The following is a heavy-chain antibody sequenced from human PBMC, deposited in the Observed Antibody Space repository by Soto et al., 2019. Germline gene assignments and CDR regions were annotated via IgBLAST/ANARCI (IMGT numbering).Heavy chain of an antibody. D-gene: IGHD2-2*01. CDR3: ANDHYQMIRRRYGLEV. J-gene: IGHJ6*04. CDR2: ISYDGSNK. V-gene: IGHV3-30*18. CDR1: GFTFSNYV. Sequence: HPRGSLRRSCSASGFTFSNYVMHWVRQAPGKGLEWVAVISYDGSNKYYADYVRGRFTISRDNSKNTLFLQMNSLRPEDTAVYYCANDHYQMIRRRYGLEVRGKGTQVTV.